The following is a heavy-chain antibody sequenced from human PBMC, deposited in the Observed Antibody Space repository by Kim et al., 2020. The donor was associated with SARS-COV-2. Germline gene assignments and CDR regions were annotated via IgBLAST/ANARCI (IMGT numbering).Heavy chain of an antibody. J-gene: IGHJ4*02. Sequence: YNPPLKSRVTISEDKSKNQFSLKLSSVTAADTAVYYCARHYGGNSEGFDYWGQGSLVTVSS. D-gene: IGHD4-17*01. CDR3: ARHYGGNSEGFDY. V-gene: IGHV4-4*02.